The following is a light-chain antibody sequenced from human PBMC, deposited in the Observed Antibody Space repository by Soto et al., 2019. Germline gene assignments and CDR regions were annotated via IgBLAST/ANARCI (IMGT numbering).Light chain of an antibody. CDR3: AAGDDSLRGVV. V-gene: IGLV1-47*01. CDR2: KSN. J-gene: IGLJ2*01. CDR1: SSNIESNH. Sequence: QSVLTQPPSVSAAPGQKVTISCSGSSSNIESNHVSWYQQLPGTAPKLLFYKSNRRPSGVPDRFSASKSGTSASLAISGLRSEDEADYYCAAGDDSLRGVVFGGGTKLTVL.